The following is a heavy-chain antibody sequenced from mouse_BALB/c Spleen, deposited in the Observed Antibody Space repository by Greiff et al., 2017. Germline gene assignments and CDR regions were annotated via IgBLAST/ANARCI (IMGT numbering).Heavy chain of an antibody. Sequence: EVKLQESGPGLVKPSQSLSLTCTVTGYSITSDYAWNWIRQFPGNKLEWMGYISYSGSTSYNPSLKSRISITRDTSKNQFFLQLNSVTTEDTATYYCASMITTRSFAYWGQGTLVTVSA. CDR3: ASMITTRSFAY. D-gene: IGHD2-4*01. CDR2: ISYSGST. V-gene: IGHV3-2*02. J-gene: IGHJ3*01. CDR1: GYSITSDYA.